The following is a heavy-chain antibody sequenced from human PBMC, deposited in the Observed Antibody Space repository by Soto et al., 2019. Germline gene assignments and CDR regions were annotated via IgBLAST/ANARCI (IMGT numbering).Heavy chain of an antibody. CDR2: INHSGST. Sequence: SETLSLTCAVYGGSFSGYYWSWVRQPPGKGLEWIGAINHSGSTNYNPSLKSRVTISVDTSKNQFSLKLSSVTGADTAVYYCARLGAGYSYGSDWFDPWGQGTLVTVSS. CDR3: ARLGAGYSYGSDWFDP. J-gene: IGHJ5*02. CDR1: GGSFSGYY. V-gene: IGHV4-34*01. D-gene: IGHD5-18*01.